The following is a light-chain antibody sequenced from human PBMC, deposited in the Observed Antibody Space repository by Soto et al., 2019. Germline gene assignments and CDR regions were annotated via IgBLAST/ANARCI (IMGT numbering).Light chain of an antibody. Sequence: QSVLTQPRSVSGSPKQSVTISCTGTSSDVGTYNYVSWFQQHPGKAPKLMISDVSKRPSGVPDRFSSSKSGNTASLTISGLQAEDEADYYCCSYAGSYILLFGGGTKLTVL. V-gene: IGLV2-11*01. J-gene: IGLJ2*01. CDR1: SSDVGTYNY. CDR2: DVS. CDR3: CSYAGSYILL.